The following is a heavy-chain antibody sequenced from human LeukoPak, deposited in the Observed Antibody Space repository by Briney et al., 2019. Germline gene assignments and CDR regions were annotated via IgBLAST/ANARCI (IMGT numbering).Heavy chain of an antibody. CDR2: IYYSGST. D-gene: IGHD6-19*01. J-gene: IGHJ3*02. CDR3: AKTMAGPDAFDI. CDR1: GGSISSYY. V-gene: IGHV4-59*01. Sequence: SETLSLICTVSGGSISSYYWSWIRQPPGKGLEWIGYIYYSGSTNYNLSLKSRVTISVDTSKNQFSLKLSSVTAADTAVYYCAKTMAGPDAFDIWGQGTMVTVSS.